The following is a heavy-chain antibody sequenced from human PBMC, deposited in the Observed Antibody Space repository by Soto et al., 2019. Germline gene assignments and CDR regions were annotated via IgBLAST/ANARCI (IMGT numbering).Heavy chain of an antibody. CDR2: IDYSGPT. D-gene: IGHD1-1*01. J-gene: IGHJ4*02. CDR3: AAGPDNRTLDY. CDR1: GCSVSNGDYY. Sequence: QVQLQESGPGLVKPSQTLSLTCTVSGCSVSNGDYYCTWIRQPPGKGMECIGYIDYSGPTYYNPSLRILVNISLDSSKNQFSLNMNSVTAADTAVYYCAAGPDNRTLDYWGQGSLVIVSS. V-gene: IGHV4-30-4*01.